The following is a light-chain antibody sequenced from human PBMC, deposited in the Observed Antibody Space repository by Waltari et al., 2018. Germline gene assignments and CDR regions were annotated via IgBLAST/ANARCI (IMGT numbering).Light chain of an antibody. CDR1: QSVSNM. CDR3: QQRSNWPPT. V-gene: IGKV3-11*01. J-gene: IGKJ1*01. CDR2: DTS. Sequence: EIVLTQSPGTLSLSPGERPTPSCRASQSVSNMLAWYQQKPGQAPRLLIYDTSNRATGIPARFSGSGSGTDFTLTISSLEPEDFAVYYCQQRSNWPPTFGQGTKVEI.